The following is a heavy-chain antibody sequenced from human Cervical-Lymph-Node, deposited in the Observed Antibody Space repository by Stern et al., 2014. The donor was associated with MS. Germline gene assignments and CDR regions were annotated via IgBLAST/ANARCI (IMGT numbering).Heavy chain of an antibody. CDR1: GGTFSKFP. Sequence: VQLVQSGAEVTKPGSSVKVSCKASGGTFSKFPSSWVRQAPGQGLEWMGGIFPVFGTPAYAHEVRGMVTITAYVSTSTVYMELSSLRSDDTAVYYCALSSETSDRWYSLGYDLWGQGTLVTFSS. CDR3: ALSSETSDRWYSLGYDL. CDR2: IFPVFGTP. V-gene: IGHV1-69*01. J-gene: IGHJ5*02. D-gene: IGHD6-13*01.